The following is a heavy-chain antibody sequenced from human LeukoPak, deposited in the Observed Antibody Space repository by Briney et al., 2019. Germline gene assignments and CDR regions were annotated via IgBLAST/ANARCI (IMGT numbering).Heavy chain of an antibody. CDR1: GFTFSSYG. D-gene: IGHD4/OR15-4a*01. V-gene: IGHV3-33*08. J-gene: IGHJ4*02. CDR2: IWYDGSNK. CDR3: ARGDYGTKG. Sequence: GGSLRLSCAASGFTFSSYGMHWVRQAPGKGLEWVAVIWYDGSNKYYADSVKGRFTISRDNSKNTLYLQENSLRAEDTAVYYCARGDYGTKGWGQGTLVTVSS.